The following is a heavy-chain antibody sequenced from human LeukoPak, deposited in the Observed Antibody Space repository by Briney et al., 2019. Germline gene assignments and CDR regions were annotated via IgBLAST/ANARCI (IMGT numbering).Heavy chain of an antibody. D-gene: IGHD2-15*01. CDR3: ARDSGYCSGGSCYSDASDI. CDR1: GFTFRSYS. Sequence: PGGSLRLSCAASGFTFRSYSVNWVRQAPGKGLEWVSSISSSSSYIYYADSLKGRFTISRDNAKNSLYLQMNSLRAEDTAVYYCARDSGYCSGGSCYSDASDIWGQGKMVTVSS. CDR2: ISSSSSYI. V-gene: IGHV3-21*01. J-gene: IGHJ3*02.